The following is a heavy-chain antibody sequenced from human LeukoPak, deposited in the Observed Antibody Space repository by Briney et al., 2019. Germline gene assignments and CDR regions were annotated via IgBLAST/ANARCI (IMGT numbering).Heavy chain of an antibody. Sequence: GGSLRPSCAASGFTFSSYSMNWVRQAPGKGLEWVSSISSSSSYIYYADSVKGRFTISRDNAKNSLYLQMNSLRAEDTAVYYCARARIFDWNFDYWGQGTLVTVSS. CDR3: ARARIFDWNFDY. CDR1: GFTFSSYS. D-gene: IGHD3/OR15-3a*01. CDR2: ISSSSSYI. V-gene: IGHV3-21*01. J-gene: IGHJ4*02.